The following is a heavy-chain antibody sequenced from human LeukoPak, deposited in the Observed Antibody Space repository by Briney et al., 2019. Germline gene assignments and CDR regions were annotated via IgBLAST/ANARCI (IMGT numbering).Heavy chain of an antibody. J-gene: IGHJ4*02. CDR1: GSTFSSYD. V-gene: IGHV3-13*05. CDR2: IGTAGDP. CDR3: ARSSGDFLFDY. Sequence: QSGGSLRLSCAASGSTFSSYDMHWVRQATGKGLEWVSAIGTAGDPYYPGSVKGRFTISRENAKNSLYLQMNSLRAGDTAVYYCARSSGDFLFDYWGQGALVTVSS. D-gene: IGHD4-17*01.